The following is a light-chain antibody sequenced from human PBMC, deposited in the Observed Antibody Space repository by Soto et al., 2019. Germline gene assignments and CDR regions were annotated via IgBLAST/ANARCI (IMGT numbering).Light chain of an antibody. CDR2: DTS. Sequence: EIVMTQSPATLSVSPGERATLSCRASQRVSSKLARYQQRPGQAPRLVIYDTSTRATGIPARFSGSGSGTEFTLTISSLQSEDFAVYYCQQYNVWPPITFGQGTRLEIK. CDR1: QRVSSK. V-gene: IGKV3-15*01. J-gene: IGKJ5*01. CDR3: QQYNVWPPIT.